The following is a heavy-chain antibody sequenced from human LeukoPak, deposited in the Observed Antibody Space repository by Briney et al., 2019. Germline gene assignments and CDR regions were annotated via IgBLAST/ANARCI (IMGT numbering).Heavy chain of an antibody. CDR2: ISSSSSYI. CDR3: ARDTYYDFWSGYYSGGLDY. Sequence: GGSLRLSCAASGFTFSSYSMNWVRQAPGEGLEWVSSISSSSSYIYYADSVKGRFTISRDNAKNSLYLQMNSLRAEDTAVYYCARDTYYDFWSGYYSGGLDYWGQGTLVTVSS. CDR1: GFTFSSYS. J-gene: IGHJ4*02. D-gene: IGHD3-3*01. V-gene: IGHV3-21*01.